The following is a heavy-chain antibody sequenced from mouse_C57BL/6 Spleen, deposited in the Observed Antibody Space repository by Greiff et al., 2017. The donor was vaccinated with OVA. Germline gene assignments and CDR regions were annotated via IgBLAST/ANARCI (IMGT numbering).Heavy chain of an antibody. Sequence: EVKLMESGGDLVKPGGSLKLSCAASGFTFSSYGMSWVRQTPDKRLEWVATISSGGSYTYYPDSVKGRFTISRDNAKNTLYLQMSSLKSEDTAMYYCARRSTVGEGYFDVWGTGTTVTVSS. J-gene: IGHJ1*03. D-gene: IGHD1-1*01. CDR1: GFTFSSYG. CDR2: ISSGGSYT. CDR3: ARRSTVGEGYFDV. V-gene: IGHV5-6*01.